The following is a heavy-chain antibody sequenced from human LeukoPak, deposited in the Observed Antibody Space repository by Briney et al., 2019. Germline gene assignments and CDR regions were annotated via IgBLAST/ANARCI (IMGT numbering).Heavy chain of an antibody. V-gene: IGHV3-30-3*01. CDR2: ISYDGSNK. CDR1: GFTFSSYA. J-gene: IGHJ5*02. D-gene: IGHD6-13*01. Sequence: GGSLRLSCAASGFTFSSYAMHWVRQAPGKGLEWVAVISYDGSNKYYADSVKGRFTISRDNSMNTLYLQMNSLRAEDTAVYYCARVGGYSSSWYESDPWGQGTLVTVSS. CDR3: ARVGGYSSSWYESDP.